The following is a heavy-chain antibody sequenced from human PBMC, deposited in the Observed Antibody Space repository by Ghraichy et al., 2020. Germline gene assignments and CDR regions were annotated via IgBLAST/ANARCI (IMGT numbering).Heavy chain of an antibody. J-gene: IGHJ3*02. CDR2: LYYNEST. CDR3: ARQLVTGIKGRGPFDI. Sequence: SETLSLTCTVSGGSISSSSYYWGWIRQPPGKGLEWIGSLYYNESTYYNPSLKSRVTISVDTSKNQFSLKLSSVTAADTAEYYCARQLVTGIKGRGPFDIWGQGKMVTVSS. D-gene: IGHD1-20*01. V-gene: IGHV4-39*01. CDR1: GGSISSSSYY.